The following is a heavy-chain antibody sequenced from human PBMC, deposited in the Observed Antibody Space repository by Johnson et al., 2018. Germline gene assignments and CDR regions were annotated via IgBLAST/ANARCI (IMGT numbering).Heavy chain of an antibody. V-gene: IGHV3-11*01. CDR2: ITSSGGTT. CDR3: ARAVGATGYGMDV. D-gene: IGHD1-26*01. J-gene: IGHJ6*02. Sequence: QVQLVQSGGGLVKPGGSLRLSCAASGFSFSDYYMNWIRQAPGKGLEWVSYITSSGGTTNYADSVKGRFTISRDNSKNTLYLQIDSLRAGDTAVYYGARAVGATGYGMDVWGQGTRVTVSS. CDR1: GFSFSDYY.